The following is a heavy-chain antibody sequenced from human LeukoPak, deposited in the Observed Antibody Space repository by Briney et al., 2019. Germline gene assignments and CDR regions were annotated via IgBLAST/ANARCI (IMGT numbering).Heavy chain of an antibody. D-gene: IGHD6-13*01. J-gene: IGHJ4*02. CDR3: AKAAAGTKLDY. CDR2: VYYSGST. CDR1: GGSISSGDYY. Sequence: SETLSLTCTVSGGSISSGDYYWSWIRQPPGKGLEWIGYVYYSGSTYYNPSLKSRVTISVDTSKNQFSLKLSSVTAADTAVYYCAKAAAGTKLDYWGQGTLVTVSS. V-gene: IGHV4-30-4*08.